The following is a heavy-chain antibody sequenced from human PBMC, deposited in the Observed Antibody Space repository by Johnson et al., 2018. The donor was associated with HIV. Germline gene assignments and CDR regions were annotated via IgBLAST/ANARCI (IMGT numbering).Heavy chain of an antibody. Sequence: VVRPGGSLRVSCAASGFTFDDYGMSWVRQAPGKGLEWVSGINWNGGNTGYADSVKGRFTISRDNAKNSLYLQMNSLRAEDTALYYCARAPQKYNWSYMIAFDIWGQGTMVTVSS. V-gene: IGHV3-20*04. CDR2: INWNGGNT. D-gene: IGHD1-20*01. J-gene: IGHJ3*02. CDR1: GFTFDDYG. CDR3: ARAPQKYNWSYMIAFDI.